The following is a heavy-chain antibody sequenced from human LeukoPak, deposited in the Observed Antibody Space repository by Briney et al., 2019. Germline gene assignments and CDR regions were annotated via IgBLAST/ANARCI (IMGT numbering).Heavy chain of an antibody. CDR2: IGTAGDT. J-gene: IGHJ3*02. CDR1: GFTFSSYD. V-gene: IGHV3-13*01. CDR3: AFNSRTGDDYGDYGGAFDI. Sequence: GGSLRLSCAASGFTFSSYDMHWVRQATGKGLEWVSAIGTAGDTYYPGSVKGRFAISRENAKNSLYLQMNSLRAGDTAVYYCAFNSRTGDDYGDYGGAFDIWGQGTMVTVSS. D-gene: IGHD4-17*01.